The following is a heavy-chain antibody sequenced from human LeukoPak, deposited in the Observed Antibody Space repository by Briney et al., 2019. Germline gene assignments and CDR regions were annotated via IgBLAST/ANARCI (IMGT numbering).Heavy chain of an antibody. J-gene: IGHJ3*02. CDR3: ARLALGSSGWPLAFGI. D-gene: IGHD6-19*01. V-gene: IGHV3-7*01. CDR2: IKQDGSEK. CDR1: GFTFSSYW. Sequence: PGGSLRLSCAASGFTFSSYWMSWVRQAPGKGLEWVANIKQDGSEKYYVDSVKGRFTISRDNAKNSLYLQMNSLRAEDTAVYYCARLALGSSGWPLAFGIWGQGTMVTVSS.